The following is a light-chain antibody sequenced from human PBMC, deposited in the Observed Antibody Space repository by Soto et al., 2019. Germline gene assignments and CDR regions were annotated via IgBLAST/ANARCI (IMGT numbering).Light chain of an antibody. Sequence: IQMTQSPSTLSASVGDRVTITCRASQGISNFLAWYQQKPGKVPNLLIYGASTLQSGVPSRFSASGSGTDFTLTISSLQPEDIANYYGQNDHSAPWKFGQGTKVQIK. V-gene: IGKV1-27*01. J-gene: IGKJ1*01. CDR1: QGISNF. CDR3: QNDHSAPWK. CDR2: GAS.